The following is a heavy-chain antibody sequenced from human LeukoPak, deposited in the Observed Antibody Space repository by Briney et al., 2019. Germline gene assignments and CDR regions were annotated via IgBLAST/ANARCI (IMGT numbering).Heavy chain of an antibody. CDR2: INHSGST. J-gene: IGHJ6*02. V-gene: IGHV4-34*01. Sequence: SETLSLTCAVYGGSFSGYYWSWLRQPPGKGLEWIGEINHSGSTNYNPSLKSRVTISVDTSKNQFSLKLSFVTAADTAVYYCAREVVVTAVLYYGMDVWGQGTTVTVSS. D-gene: IGHD2-21*02. CDR1: GGSFSGYY. CDR3: AREVVVTAVLYYGMDV.